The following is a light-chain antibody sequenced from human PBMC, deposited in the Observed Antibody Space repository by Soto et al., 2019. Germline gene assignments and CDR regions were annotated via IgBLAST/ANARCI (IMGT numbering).Light chain of an antibody. V-gene: IGKV1-5*01. Sequence: DIQMTQSPSTLSASVGDRVTITCRASQSISSWLAWYQQKPGKAPKLLIYDASNLETGVPSRFSGSGSGTDFTFTISSLQSEDFAVYYCQQYNNWPRTFGQGTKVDIK. CDR2: DAS. CDR1: QSISSW. J-gene: IGKJ1*01. CDR3: QQYNNWPRT.